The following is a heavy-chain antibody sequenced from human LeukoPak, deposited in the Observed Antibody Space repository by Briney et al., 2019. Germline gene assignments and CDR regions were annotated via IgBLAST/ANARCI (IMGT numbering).Heavy chain of an antibody. CDR2: IYYSGST. Sequence: PSETLSLTCTVSGGSISSYYWSWIRQPPGKGLEWIGYIYYSGSTNYNPSLKSRVTISVDTSKNQFSLKLSSVTAADTAVYYCVRHLFPRNPFDYWGQGTLVTVSS. CDR1: GGSISSYY. J-gene: IGHJ4*02. V-gene: IGHV4-59*08. CDR3: VRHLFPRNPFDY. D-gene: IGHD2-21*01.